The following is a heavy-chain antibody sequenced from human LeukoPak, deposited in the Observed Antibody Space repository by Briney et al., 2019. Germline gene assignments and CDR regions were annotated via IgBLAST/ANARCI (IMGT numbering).Heavy chain of an antibody. V-gene: IGHV3-7*05. CDR3: AIDSPGIMIFGVVTPN. D-gene: IGHD3-3*01. CDR2: IIQDGSEK. J-gene: IGHJ4*02. CDR1: GFTFSSFW. Sequence: PGGSLRLSCVASGFTFSSFWMSWVRQAPGKGLEWVANIIQDGSEKYYVDSVKGRFTISRDNAKNSLYLQMNSLRAEDTAVYYCAIDSPGIMIFGVVTPNGGQGTLVTVS.